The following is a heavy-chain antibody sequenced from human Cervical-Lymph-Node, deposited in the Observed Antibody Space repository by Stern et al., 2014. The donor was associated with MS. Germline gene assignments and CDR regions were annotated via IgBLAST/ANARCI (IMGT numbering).Heavy chain of an antibody. CDR3: ATTRWDLFTWNWFDP. V-gene: IGHV4-61*02. D-gene: IGHD1-26*01. CDR1: GGSISSSGYY. CDR2: IHDSGST. J-gene: IGHJ5*02. Sequence: VQLVESGPGLVKPSQTLSLTCTVSGGSISSSGYYWSWIRQPADKGLEWIGRIHDSGSTYYNPSLKSRVTISMDPAKNQFPLKLPFVTAADTAVYYCATTRWDLFTWNWFDPWGQGTLVTVSS.